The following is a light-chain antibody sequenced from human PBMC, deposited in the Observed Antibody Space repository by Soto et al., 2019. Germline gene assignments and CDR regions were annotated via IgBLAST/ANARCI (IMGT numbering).Light chain of an antibody. CDR1: QTVNSK. Sequence: EIVMTQSPATVSVSQGERASLSCRASQTVNSKMAWYQQKPGQGPRLLIYGASTRATGIPARFSGSGSGTEYTLTISSLQLEDLADYWCQQYNKCPLTFGQGTTVEI. CDR2: GAS. J-gene: IGKJ1*01. CDR3: QQYNKCPLT. V-gene: IGKV3-15*01.